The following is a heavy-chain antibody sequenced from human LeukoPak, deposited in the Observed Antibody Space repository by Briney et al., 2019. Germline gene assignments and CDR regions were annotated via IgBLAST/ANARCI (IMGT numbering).Heavy chain of an antibody. CDR2: IYYSGST. D-gene: IGHD1-1*01. V-gene: IGHV4-39*01. Sequence: SETLSLTCTVSGGSISSSSYYWGWVRQPPAKGREWIGGIYYSGSTYYHPSLKSRVTISVDTSKNQFSLKLSSVTAADTAVYYCAVGERSDTGWASNVDYWGQGTLVTVSS. CDR1: GGSISSSSYY. J-gene: IGHJ4*02. CDR3: AVGERSDTGWASNVDY.